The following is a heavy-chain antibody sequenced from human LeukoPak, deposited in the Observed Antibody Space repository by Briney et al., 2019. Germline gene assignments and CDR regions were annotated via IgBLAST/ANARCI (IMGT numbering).Heavy chain of an antibody. CDR1: GFTFSSYG. J-gene: IGHJ4*02. CDR3: ARQMRDGDYDY. Sequence: TGGSLRLSCAASGFTFSSYGMHWVRQAPGKGLEWVAVISYDGSNKYYADSVKGRFTISRDNSKNTLYLEMNSLRAEDTAVYYCARQMRDGDYDYWGQGTLVTVSS. V-gene: IGHV3-30*03. CDR2: ISYDGSNK. D-gene: IGHD4-17*01.